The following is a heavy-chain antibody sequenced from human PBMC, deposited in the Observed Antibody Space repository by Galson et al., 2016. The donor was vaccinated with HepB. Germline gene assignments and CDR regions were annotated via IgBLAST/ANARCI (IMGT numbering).Heavy chain of an antibody. CDR2: LNPNNDRA. CDR1: GYTFINYD. CDR3: ARRRADYLDY. J-gene: IGHJ4*02. Sequence: QSGAEVKKPGESLRISCKASGYTFINYDINWVRQAPGQGLEWMGWLNPNNDRARYAQKFQGRVSMSKDTSINTAYMELSSLKSDDTAVYYFARRRADYLDYWGQGTLVTVSS. V-gene: IGHV1-8*01.